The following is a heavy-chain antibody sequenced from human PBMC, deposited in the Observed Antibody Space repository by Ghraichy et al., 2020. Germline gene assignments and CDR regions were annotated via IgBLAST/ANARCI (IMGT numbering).Heavy chain of an antibody. CDR1: GFTFSSYW. J-gene: IGHJ4*02. CDR3: ARDGPGGDYDFWSGYYGIHYFDY. CDR2: IKQDGSEK. Sequence: GGSLRLSCAASGFTFSSYWMSWVRQAPGKGLEWVANIKQDGSEKYYVDSVKGRFTISRDNAKNSLYLQMNSLRAEDTAVYYCARDGPGGDYDFWSGYYGIHYFDYWGQGTLVTVSS. V-gene: IGHV3-7*03. D-gene: IGHD3-3*01.